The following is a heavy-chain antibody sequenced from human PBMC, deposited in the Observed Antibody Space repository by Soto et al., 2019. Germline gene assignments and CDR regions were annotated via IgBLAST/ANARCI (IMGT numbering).Heavy chain of an antibody. Sequence: GGSRRLSCAASGFTFSTFPFHWGRQAPGEGPEGVALIPHDGRSEKYADTVKGRFTIWRENYKNKPYMQMDSLRLEDTGVYYCASDGLPGDFRSGGYWFDPWGQGTQGTVSS. CDR2: IPHDGRSE. CDR3: ASDGLPGDFRSGGYWFDP. V-gene: IGHV3-30-3*01. J-gene: IGHJ5*02. D-gene: IGHD3-3*01. CDR1: GFTFSTFP.